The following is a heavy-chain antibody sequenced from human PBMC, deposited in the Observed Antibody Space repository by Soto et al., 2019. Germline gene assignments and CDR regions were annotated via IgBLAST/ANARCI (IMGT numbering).Heavy chain of an antibody. D-gene: IGHD6-13*01. J-gene: IGHJ1*01. CDR3: AKDSASSWSEYFRY. Sequence: EVQLVESGGALVQPGRSLRLSCAASGFTFENHAMHWVRQVPGKGLEWVAGIGWNSAKIGYADSVKGRFSISRDNAKSSLYLEMHGLRIEDTALYFCAKDSASSWSEYFRYWGRGTLVTVSS. CDR1: GFTFENHA. CDR2: IGWNSAKI. V-gene: IGHV3-9*01.